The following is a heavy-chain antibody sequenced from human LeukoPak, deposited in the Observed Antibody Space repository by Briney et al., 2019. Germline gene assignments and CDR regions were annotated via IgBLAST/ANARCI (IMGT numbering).Heavy chain of an antibody. CDR2: INHSGST. J-gene: IGHJ3*02. V-gene: IGHV4-39*07. CDR1: GGSISSSSYY. Sequence: PSETLSLTCTVSGGSISSSSYYWGWVRQPPGKGLEWIGEINHSGSTNYNPSLKSRVTLSVDTSKNQFSLKLNSVTAADTAVYYCARTMVVVIKTAFDIWGQGTMVTVSS. D-gene: IGHD3-22*01. CDR3: ARTMVVVIKTAFDI.